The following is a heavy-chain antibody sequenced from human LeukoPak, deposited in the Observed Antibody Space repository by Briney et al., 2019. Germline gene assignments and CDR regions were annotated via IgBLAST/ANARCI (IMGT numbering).Heavy chain of an antibody. V-gene: IGHV1-2*02. CDR1: GYTFTDYY. CDR2: INPNDGDT. J-gene: IGHJ4*02. Sequence: ASVKVSCKASGYTFTDYYMHWVRQAPGQGFEWMGWINPNDGDTNYAQKFQGRVTMTRDTSISIAHMEVSRLRSDDTAVYYCARANFLYCSSTTCLFDYWGQGTLVTVSS. CDR3: ARANFLYCSSTTCLFDY. D-gene: IGHD2-2*01.